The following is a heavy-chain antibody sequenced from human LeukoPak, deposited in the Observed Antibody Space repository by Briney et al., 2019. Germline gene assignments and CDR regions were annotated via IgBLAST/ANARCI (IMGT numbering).Heavy chain of an antibody. Sequence: GGSLRLSCAASGFTFSSNGMHWVRQAPGKGLEWVAVIWYDGSNAYYADSVKVRFTISRDNSKNTLYLQMNSLRADDTAVYYCSRLVGARGGYFAYWGQGTLVTASS. D-gene: IGHD1-26*01. V-gene: IGHV3-33*01. CDR2: IWYDGSNA. J-gene: IGHJ4*02. CDR3: SRLVGARGGYFAY. CDR1: GFTFSSNG.